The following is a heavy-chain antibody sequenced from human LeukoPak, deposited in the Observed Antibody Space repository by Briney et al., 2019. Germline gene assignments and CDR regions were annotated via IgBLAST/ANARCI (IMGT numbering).Heavy chain of an antibody. CDR3: AKGSVAGLYYYYYMDV. D-gene: IGHD6-19*01. V-gene: IGHV3-30*02. CDR1: GFTFSSYG. Sequence: GGSLRLSCAASGFTFSSYGMHWVRQAPGKGLEWVANIKQDGSEKYYVDSVKGRFTISRDNSKNTLFLQMNSLRLEDTAVYYCAKGSVAGLYYYYYMDVWGKGTTVTVSS. CDR2: IKQDGSEK. J-gene: IGHJ6*03.